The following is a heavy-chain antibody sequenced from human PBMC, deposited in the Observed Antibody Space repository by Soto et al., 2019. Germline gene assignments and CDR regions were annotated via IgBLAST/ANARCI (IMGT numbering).Heavy chain of an antibody. D-gene: IGHD5-18*01. J-gene: IGHJ4*02. CDR2: IYYGGST. CDR3: ARARGFSYGYCDY. CDR1: GGSVSSSPYY. V-gene: IGHV4-39*01. Sequence: SETLSLTCTVSGGSVSSSPYYWVWIRQPPGKGLEYIGNIYYGGSTYYSPSLRSRVTISVDTSTNQFSLKLSSVTAADTAVYYCARARGFSYGYCDYWGQGTLVTVSS.